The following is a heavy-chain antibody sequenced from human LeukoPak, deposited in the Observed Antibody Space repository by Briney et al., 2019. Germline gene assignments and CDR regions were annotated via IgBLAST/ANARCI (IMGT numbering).Heavy chain of an antibody. CDR2: IYVTGN. D-gene: IGHD3-16*02. CDR1: GGSIGTYY. Sequence: NTSETLSLTCTVSGGSIGTYYWSWVRQSPGKGLEWIGYIYVTGNRYNPYLQSRVTISVDPSRNQFFLKMSSVTAADTAVYYCARHIGGGIEDMDVWGKGTKVTVSS. V-gene: IGHV4-59*08. CDR3: ARHIGGGIEDMDV. J-gene: IGHJ6*03.